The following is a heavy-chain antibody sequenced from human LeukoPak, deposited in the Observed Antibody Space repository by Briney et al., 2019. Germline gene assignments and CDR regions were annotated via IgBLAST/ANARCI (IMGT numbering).Heavy chain of an antibody. J-gene: IGHJ4*02. D-gene: IGHD3-10*01. CDR3: ARVTRIWFGELLDFDY. CDR1: GYTFTSYG. CDR2: ISAYNGNT. Sequence: ASVNVSCKASGYTFTSYGISWVRPAPGQGLEWMGWISAYNGNTNYAQKLQGRVTMTTDTSTSTAYMELRSLRSDDTAVYYCARVTRIWFGELLDFDYWGQGTLVTVSS. V-gene: IGHV1-18*01.